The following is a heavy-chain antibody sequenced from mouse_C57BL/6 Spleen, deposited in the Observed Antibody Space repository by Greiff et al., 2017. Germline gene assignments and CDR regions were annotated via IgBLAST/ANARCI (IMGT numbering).Heavy chain of an antibody. Sequence: VKLQQPGAELVKPGASVKLSCKASGYTFTSYWMHWVKQRPGQGLEWIGMIHPNSGSTNYNEKFKSKATLTVDKSSSTAYMQLSSLTSEDSAVYYCAREDYERGMDYWGQGTSVTVSS. CDR1: GYTFTSYW. CDR2: IHPNSGST. D-gene: IGHD2-4*01. V-gene: IGHV1-64*01. CDR3: AREDYERGMDY. J-gene: IGHJ4*01.